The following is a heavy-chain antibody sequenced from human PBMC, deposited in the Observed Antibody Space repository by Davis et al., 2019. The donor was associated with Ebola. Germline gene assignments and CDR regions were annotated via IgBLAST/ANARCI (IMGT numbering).Heavy chain of an antibody. D-gene: IGHD6-6*01. Sequence: GGSLRLSCAASGFNFDDYAMHWVRHAQEKGLECVSGISWNSVSIGYADSVKGRFTISRDNAKNSLYLQMNSLRAEDTALYYCAKDSSSSFHYYYGMDVWGQGTTVTVSS. V-gene: IGHV3-9*01. CDR2: ISWNSVSI. CDR1: GFNFDDYA. J-gene: IGHJ6*02. CDR3: AKDSSSSFHYYYGMDV.